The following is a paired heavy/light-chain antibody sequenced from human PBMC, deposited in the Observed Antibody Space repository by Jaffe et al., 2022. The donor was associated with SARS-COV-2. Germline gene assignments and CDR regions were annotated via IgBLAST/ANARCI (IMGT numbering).Light chain of an antibody. CDR3: LLYYGGAQLV. CDR1: TGAVTSGYY. V-gene: IGLV7-43*01. CDR2: STS. Sequence: QTVVTQEPSLTVSPGGTVTLTCASSTGAVTSGYYPNWFQQKPGQAPRALIYSTSNKHSWTPARFSGSLLGGKAALTLSGVQPEDEAEYYCLLYYGGAQLVFGGGTKLTVL. J-gene: IGLJ2*01.
Heavy chain of an antibody. CDR2: IYWDDDK. CDR1: GFSLSTSGVG. Sequence: QITLKESGPTLVKPTQTLTLTCTFSGFSLSTSGVGVGWIRQPPGKALEWLALIYWDDDKRYSPSLKSRLTITKDTSKNQVVLTMTNMDPVDTATYYCAHSLDPNYYDSSGYLPLVAFDIWGQGTMVTVSS. CDR3: AHSLDPNYYDSSGYLPLVAFDI. V-gene: IGHV2-5*02. D-gene: IGHD3-22*01. J-gene: IGHJ3*02.